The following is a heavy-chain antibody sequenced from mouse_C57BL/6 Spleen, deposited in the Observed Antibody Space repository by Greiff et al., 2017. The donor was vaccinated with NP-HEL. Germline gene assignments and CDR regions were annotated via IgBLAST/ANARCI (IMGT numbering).Heavy chain of an antibody. CDR1: GYTFTSYW. V-gene: IGHV1-52*01. D-gene: IGHD1-1*01. J-gene: IGHJ1*03. CDR3: ARGDSNYGSSYWYFDV. CDR2: IDPSDSET. Sequence: QVQLQQPGAELVRPGSSVKLSCKASGYTFTSYWMHRVKQRPIQGLEWIGNIDPSDSETHYNQKFKDKATLTVDKSSSTAYMQLSSLTSEDSAVYYCARGDSNYGSSYWYFDVWGTGTTVTVSS.